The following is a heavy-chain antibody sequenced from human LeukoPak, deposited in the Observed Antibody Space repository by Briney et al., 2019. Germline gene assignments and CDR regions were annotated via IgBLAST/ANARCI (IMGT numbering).Heavy chain of an antibody. Sequence: PSETLSLTCAVYGGSFSGYYWSWIRQPPGKGLEWIGEINHSESTNYNPSLKSRVTISVDTSKNQFSLKLSSVTAADTAVYYWARGPFVVGATLDYWGQGTLVTVSS. CDR3: ARGPFVVGATLDY. J-gene: IGHJ4*02. D-gene: IGHD1-26*01. CDR2: INHSEST. CDR1: GGSFSGYY. V-gene: IGHV4-34*01.